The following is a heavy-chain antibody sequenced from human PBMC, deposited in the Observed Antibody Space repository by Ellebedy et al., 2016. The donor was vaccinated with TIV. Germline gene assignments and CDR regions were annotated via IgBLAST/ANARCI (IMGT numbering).Heavy chain of an antibody. CDR1: GYNFPHYW. CDR3: ARVATGEKYYQFGMDV. D-gene: IGHD5-12*01. J-gene: IGHJ6*02. Sequence: GGSLRLSCEGSGYNFPHYWIAWVRQMPGKGLEWMGSIYPGDSDTRYSQSFQGQASISVDESTRTAYLQWSSLKAADTATYYCARVATGEKYYQFGMDVWGQGTTVTVSS. V-gene: IGHV5-51*01. CDR2: IYPGDSDT.